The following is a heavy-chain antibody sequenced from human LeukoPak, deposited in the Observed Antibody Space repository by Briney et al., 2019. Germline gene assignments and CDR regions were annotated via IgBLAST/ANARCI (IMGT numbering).Heavy chain of an antibody. V-gene: IGHV1-2*06. CDR2: IKPNSGAT. Sequence: ASVKVSRKASGYSFSGYYMYWLRQAPGQGLEWMGRIKPNSGATDYAQRFQGRVTVTSDTSSSTSYMELTRLRSDDTAIYYCARGNGYVGQFFDNWGQGTLVTVSS. J-gene: IGHJ4*02. CDR3: ARGNGYVGQFFDN. CDR1: GYSFSGYY. D-gene: IGHD5-24*01.